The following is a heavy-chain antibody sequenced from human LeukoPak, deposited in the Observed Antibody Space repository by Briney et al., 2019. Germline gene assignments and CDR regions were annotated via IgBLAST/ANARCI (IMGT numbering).Heavy chain of an antibody. CDR3: ARVVVSSSSDYFDY. D-gene: IGHD6-6*01. J-gene: IGHJ4*02. CDR1: GFTFSTYS. CDR2: ISHDGGNK. V-gene: IGHV3-30*03. Sequence: SGGSLRLSCAASGFTFSTYSMNWVRQAPGKGLEWVAVISHDGGNKYYADSVKGRFTISRDNSKNTLYLQMNSLRAEDTAVYYCARVVVSSSSDYFDYWGQGTLVTVSS.